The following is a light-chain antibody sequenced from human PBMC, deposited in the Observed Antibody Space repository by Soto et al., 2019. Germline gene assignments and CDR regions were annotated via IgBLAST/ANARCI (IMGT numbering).Light chain of an antibody. J-gene: IGKJ5*01. CDR3: QQYKSLPIT. CDR1: QDISNS. Sequence: IQMTQSTSSLSDYVGDRVTITCQASQDISNSLNWYQQKPGTAPKIVIYDASTLEPGVPSRFSGSGSGTDFTLTISSLQPEDIASYYCQQYKSLPITFGQRRLLEI. CDR2: DAS. V-gene: IGKV1-33*01.